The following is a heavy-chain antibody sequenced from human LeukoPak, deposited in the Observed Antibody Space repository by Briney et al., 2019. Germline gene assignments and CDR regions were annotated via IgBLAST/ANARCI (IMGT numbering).Heavy chain of an antibody. V-gene: IGHV1-69*05. CDR3: ASTSMYGDYVAFAFDR. J-gene: IGHJ4*02. CDR2: IIPMFGTT. D-gene: IGHD4-17*01. CDR1: GGTFTNYA. Sequence: SVKVSCKASGGTFTNYAVSWVRQAPGQGLEWMGGIIPMFGTTKYAQDFQGRVTITTDESTSTAYMELSSLRSEDTAVFYCASTSMYGDYVAFAFDRWGRGTLVTVSS.